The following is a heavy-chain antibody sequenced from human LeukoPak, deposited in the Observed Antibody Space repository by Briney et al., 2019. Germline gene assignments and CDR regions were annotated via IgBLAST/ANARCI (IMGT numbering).Heavy chain of an antibody. CDR3: AREGYYYGSGSYYWFDY. CDR1: GGSISSSSYY. CDR2: IYYSGST. J-gene: IGHJ4*02. Sequence: SQTLSLTCTVSGGSISSSSYYWGWIRQPPGKGLEWIGSIYYSGSTYYNPSLKSRVTISVDTSKNQFSLKLSSVTAADTAVYYCAREGYYYGSGSYYWFDYWGQGTLVTVSS. D-gene: IGHD3-10*01. V-gene: IGHV4-39*07.